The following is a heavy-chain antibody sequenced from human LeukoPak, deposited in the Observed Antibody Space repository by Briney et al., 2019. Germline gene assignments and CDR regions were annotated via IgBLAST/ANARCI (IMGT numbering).Heavy chain of an antibody. Sequence: GGSLRLSCAASGFTFSDYYMSWIRQAPGKGLEGVSYISSSGSTIYYADSVKGRFTISRDNAKNSLYLQMNSLRAEDTAVYYCARVARADYDFWSGYHTGDYFDYWGQGTLVTVSS. CDR2: ISSSGSTI. D-gene: IGHD3-3*01. CDR3: ARVARADYDFWSGYHTGDYFDY. J-gene: IGHJ4*02. CDR1: GFTFSDYY. V-gene: IGHV3-11*01.